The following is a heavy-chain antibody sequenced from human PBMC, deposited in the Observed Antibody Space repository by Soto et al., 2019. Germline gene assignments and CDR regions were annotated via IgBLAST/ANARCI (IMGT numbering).Heavy chain of an antibody. Sequence: WGSLLLACASSVFTFSIYAMPWVRQAPGKGLEWVAVISYDGSNKYYADSVKGRFTISRDNSKNTLYLQMNSLRAEDTAVYYCARGFKDYGDYERFVDYWGQGTMVTVSS. V-gene: IGHV3-30-3*01. J-gene: IGHJ4*02. CDR1: VFTFSIYA. D-gene: IGHD4-17*01. CDR2: ISYDGSNK. CDR3: ARGFKDYGDYERFVDY.